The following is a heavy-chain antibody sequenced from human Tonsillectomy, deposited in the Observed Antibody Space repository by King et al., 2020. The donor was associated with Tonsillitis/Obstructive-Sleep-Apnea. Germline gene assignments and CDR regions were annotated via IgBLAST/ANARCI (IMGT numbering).Heavy chain of an antibody. CDR1: GYSFTNYW. CDR3: ARSCTSNNCFGYYFDY. D-gene: IGHD2-2*01. V-gene: IGHV5-51*01. Sequence: VQSGAEVKKSGESLKISCKGSGYSFTNYWIGWVRQMPGKGLEWMGIIYPDDSDTRYSPSFQGQVTISADKSTSTAYLQWSSLKASDTAMYYCARSCTSNNCFGYYFDYWGQGTLVTVSS. J-gene: IGHJ4*02. CDR2: IYPDDSDT.